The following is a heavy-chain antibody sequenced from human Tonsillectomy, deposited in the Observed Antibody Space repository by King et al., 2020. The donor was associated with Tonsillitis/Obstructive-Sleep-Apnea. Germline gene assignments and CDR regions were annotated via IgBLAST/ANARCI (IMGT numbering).Heavy chain of an antibody. J-gene: IGHJ6*02. D-gene: IGHD1-7*01. CDR3: AVNNGTYHSGRTV. Sequence: VQLVESGGGLIQPGGSLRLSCAASGFTVSSNYMSWVRQAPGKGLEWVSVIYSGGNRYYADSVKGRFTISRDNSKNTVYLQMHSLRAEDTAVYYWAVNNGTYHSGRTVWGQGTTAPVS. CDR1: GFTVSSNY. CDR2: IYSGGNR. V-gene: IGHV3-53*01.